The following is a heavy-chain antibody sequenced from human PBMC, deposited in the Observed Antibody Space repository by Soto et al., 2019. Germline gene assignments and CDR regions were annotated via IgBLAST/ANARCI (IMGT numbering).Heavy chain of an antibody. D-gene: IGHD2-2*01. Sequence: SVKVSCKTSGGTFSTYAINWVRQAPGQGLEWVGGLIPIFGTPNYAQKFQGRVTVTADESTSTAYMELSSLRSEDTAVYYCARDRNRVNKVLGYCSSTSCYWDYGMDVWGQGTTVTVSS. J-gene: IGHJ6*02. CDR3: ARDRNRVNKVLGYCSSTSCYWDYGMDV. CDR1: GGTFSTYA. CDR2: LIPIFGTP. V-gene: IGHV1-69*13.